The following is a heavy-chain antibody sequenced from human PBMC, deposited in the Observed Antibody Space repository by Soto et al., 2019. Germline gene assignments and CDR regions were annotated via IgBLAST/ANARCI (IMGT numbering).Heavy chain of an antibody. CDR3: ARETTVGNAFDI. CDR2: IYYSGST. J-gene: IGHJ3*02. D-gene: IGHD4-4*01. Sequence: TLSLTCTVSGGSIISGGYYFICIRQHPGKGLEWIGYIYYSGSTYYNPSLKSRVTISVDTSKNQFSLKLSSVTAADTAVYYCARETTVGNAFDIWGQGTMVTVSS. V-gene: IGHV4-31*03. CDR1: GGSIISGGYY.